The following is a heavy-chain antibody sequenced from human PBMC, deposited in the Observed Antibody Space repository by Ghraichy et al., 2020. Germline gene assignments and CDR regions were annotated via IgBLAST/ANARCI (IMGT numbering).Heavy chain of an antibody. Sequence: GGSLRLSCAASGFTFSSYSMNWVRQAPGKGLEWVSYISSSSSTIYYADSVKGRFTISRDNAKNSLYLQMNSLRDEDTAVYYCAREYCSSTSCPNRNPDYWGQGTLVTASS. D-gene: IGHD2-2*01. CDR2: ISSSSSTI. V-gene: IGHV3-48*02. CDR3: AREYCSSTSCPNRNPDY. J-gene: IGHJ4*02. CDR1: GFTFSSYS.